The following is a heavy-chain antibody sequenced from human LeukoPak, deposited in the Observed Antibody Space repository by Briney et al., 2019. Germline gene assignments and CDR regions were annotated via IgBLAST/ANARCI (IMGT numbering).Heavy chain of an antibody. CDR2: IYPGDSDT. CDR1: GYSFTIYW. CDR3: ARPLSYNWGWSDY. Sequence: GESLKISCKGSGYSFTIYWIAWVRQMPGKGLEWMGIIYPGDSDTRYSPSFQGQVTISADKSISTAYLQWSSLKASDTAMYYCARPLSYNWGWSDYWGQGTLVTVSS. V-gene: IGHV5-51*01. D-gene: IGHD1-20*01. J-gene: IGHJ4*02.